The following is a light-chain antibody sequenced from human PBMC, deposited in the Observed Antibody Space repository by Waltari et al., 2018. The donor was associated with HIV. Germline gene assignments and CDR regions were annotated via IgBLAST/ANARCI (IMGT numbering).Light chain of an antibody. V-gene: IGKV1-5*03. J-gene: IGKJ1*01. CDR2: NAS. Sequence: DIKMTQSPSTLSASVRDRITITCRASQSLNNWLAWDKQKPGKAPKLLIYNASSLESGVSSRFSGSGSGTEFTLTISSLQPDDFATYYCQQYSSSPWTFGQGTKVEIK. CDR3: QQYSSSPWT. CDR1: QSLNNW.